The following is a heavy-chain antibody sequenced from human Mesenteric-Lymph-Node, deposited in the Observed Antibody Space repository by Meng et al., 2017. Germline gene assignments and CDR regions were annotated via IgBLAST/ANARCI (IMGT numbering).Heavy chain of an antibody. J-gene: IGHJ4*02. Sequence: SETLSLTCAVYGGSFSGYYWSWIRQPPGKGLEWIGESNHSGSTNYNPSLKSRVTISVDTSKNQFSLKLSSVTAADTAVYYCARGAWYSPVVGFDYWGQGTLVTVSS. CDR2: SNHSGST. V-gene: IGHV4-34*01. CDR3: ARGAWYSPVVGFDY. CDR1: GGSFSGYY. D-gene: IGHD2-15*01.